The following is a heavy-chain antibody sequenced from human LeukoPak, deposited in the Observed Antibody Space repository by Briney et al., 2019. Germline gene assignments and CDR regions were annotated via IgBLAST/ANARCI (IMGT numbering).Heavy chain of an antibody. CDR2: INHSGST. D-gene: IGHD3-10*01. CDR1: GGSFSGYY. CDR3: ARPRRGSGRSFDY. Sequence: SETLSLTCAVYGGSFSGYYWSWIRQPPGKGLEWIGEINHSGSTNYNPSLKSRVTISVDTSKNQFSLKLSSVTAADTAVYYCARPRRGSGRSFDYWGQGTLVTVSS. V-gene: IGHV4-34*01. J-gene: IGHJ4*02.